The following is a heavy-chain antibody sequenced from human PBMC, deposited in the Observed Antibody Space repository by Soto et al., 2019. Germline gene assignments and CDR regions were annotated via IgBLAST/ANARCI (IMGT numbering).Heavy chain of an antibody. CDR2: IYYSGST. CDR3: ARGGYGDQWFDP. Sequence: QLQLQESGPGLVKPSETLSLTCTVSGGSISSSSYYWGWIRQPPGKGLEWIGSIYYSGSTYYNPSLKSRVTISVDTSKNQFSLKLSSVTAADTAVYYCARGGYGDQWFDPWGQGTLVTVSS. CDR1: GGSISSSSYY. D-gene: IGHD4-17*01. J-gene: IGHJ5*02. V-gene: IGHV4-39*01.